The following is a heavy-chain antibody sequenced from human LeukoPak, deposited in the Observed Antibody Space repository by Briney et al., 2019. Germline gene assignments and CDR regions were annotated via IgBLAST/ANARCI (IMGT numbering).Heavy chain of an antibody. CDR1: GYTFTSYG. Sequence: ASVKVSCKASGYTFTSYGISWVRQAPGQGLEWMGWISAYNGNTNYAQKFQGRVTMTRNTSISTAYMELSSLRSEDTAVYYCARRDSSGYYHGPDYWGQGTLVTVSS. D-gene: IGHD3-22*01. J-gene: IGHJ4*02. CDR3: ARRDSSGYYHGPDY. V-gene: IGHV1-18*01. CDR2: ISAYNGNT.